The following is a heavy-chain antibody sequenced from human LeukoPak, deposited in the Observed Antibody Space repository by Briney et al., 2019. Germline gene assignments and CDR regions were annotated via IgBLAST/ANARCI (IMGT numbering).Heavy chain of an antibody. D-gene: IGHD3-10*02. CDR2: ISSSGSTI. CDR3: AELGITMIGGV. Sequence: AGYLRLSCGASGFTFHDYGMNWVRQAPGKGLEWVSYISSSGSTIYYADSVKGRFTISRDNAKNSLYLQMNSLRGEDTAVYYCAELGITMIGGVWGKGTTVTISS. CDR1: GFTFHDYG. V-gene: IGHV3-48*03. J-gene: IGHJ6*04.